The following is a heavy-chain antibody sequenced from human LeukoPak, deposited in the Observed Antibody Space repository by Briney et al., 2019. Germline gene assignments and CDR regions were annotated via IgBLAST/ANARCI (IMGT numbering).Heavy chain of an antibody. CDR1: GFTFSSYG. J-gene: IGHJ4*02. D-gene: IGHD3-22*01. V-gene: IGHV3-30*18. CDR3: AKNGDSSGYYSVDY. Sequence: PGRSLRLSCAASGFTFSSYGMHWVRQAPGKGLEWVAVISYDGSNKYYADSVKGRFTISRDNSKNTLYLQMNSLRAEDTAVYYCAKNGDSSGYYSVDYWGQGTLVTVS. CDR2: ISYDGSNK.